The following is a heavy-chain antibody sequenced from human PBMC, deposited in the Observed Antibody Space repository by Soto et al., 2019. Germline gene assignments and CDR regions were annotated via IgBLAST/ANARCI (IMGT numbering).Heavy chain of an antibody. Sequence: QVHVVESGGGVVHPGRSLRLSCAVSGFTFSDYAMHWVRQAPGKGLEWVAAISYDGGSTYYADSVKGRFTFSSDNSNYMLYMQMNSLRPDDTALYYCIRLPEYWMLNSGMDVWGQGTTVIVSS. D-gene: IGHD2-2*03. CDR2: ISYDGGST. CDR1: GFTFSDYA. CDR3: IRLPEYWMLNSGMDV. J-gene: IGHJ6*02. V-gene: IGHV3-30-3*01.